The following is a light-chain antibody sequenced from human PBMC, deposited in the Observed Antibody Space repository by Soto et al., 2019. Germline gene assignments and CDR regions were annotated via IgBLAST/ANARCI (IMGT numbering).Light chain of an antibody. J-gene: IGKJ2*01. Sequence: AIQLTQSPSSLSASVGDRVTITCRASQGISSALAWYQQKPGKAPILVIYDASNLEAGAPSRFSGGGSGTSFTLTISSLQPEDIGTYFCQQYNNLPYTFGQGTKLDIK. CDR2: DAS. V-gene: IGKV1D-13*01. CDR3: QQYNNLPYT. CDR1: QGISSA.